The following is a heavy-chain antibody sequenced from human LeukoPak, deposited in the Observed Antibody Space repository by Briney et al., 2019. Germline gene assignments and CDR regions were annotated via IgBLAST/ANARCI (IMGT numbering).Heavy chain of an antibody. CDR3: ARVRLYYFDY. J-gene: IGHJ4*02. D-gene: IGHD3-10*01. V-gene: IGHV4-59*01. CDR1: GGSFSGYY. CDR2: IYYSGST. Sequence: SETLSLTCAVYGGSFSGYYWSWIRQPPGKGLEWIGYIYYSGSTNYNPSLKSRVTISVDTSKNQFSLKLSSVTAADTAVYYCARVRLYYFDYWGQGTLVTVSS.